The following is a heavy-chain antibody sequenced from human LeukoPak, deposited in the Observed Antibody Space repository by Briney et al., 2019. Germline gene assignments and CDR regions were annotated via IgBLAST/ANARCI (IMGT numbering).Heavy chain of an antibody. Sequence: SETLSLTCTVSGGSISSYYWSWIRQPPGKGLEWIAYIDYSGSTRYNPSLKSRVTISVDTSKNQFSLRLSSVTAADTAVYYCARDRDGWFYFDFWGQGTLVTVSP. CDR1: GGSISSYY. CDR3: ARDRDGWFYFDF. V-gene: IGHV4-59*01. J-gene: IGHJ4*02. CDR2: IDYSGST. D-gene: IGHD2-15*01.